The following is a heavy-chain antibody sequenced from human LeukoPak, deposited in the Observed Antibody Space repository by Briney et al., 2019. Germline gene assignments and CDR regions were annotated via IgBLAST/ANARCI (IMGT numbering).Heavy chain of an antibody. V-gene: IGHV3-30*18. D-gene: IGHD2-21*02. J-gene: IGHJ6*02. CDR2: ISYDGSNK. CDR3: AKGTIAYCGGDCYSHYYYYYGMDV. Sequence: PGGSLRLSCAASGFTFSSYGMHWVRQAPGKGLEWVAVISYDGSNKYYADSVKDRFTISRDNSKNTLYLQMNSLRAEDTAVYYCAKGTIAYCGGDCYSHYYYYYGMDVWGQGTTVTVSS. CDR1: GFTFSSYG.